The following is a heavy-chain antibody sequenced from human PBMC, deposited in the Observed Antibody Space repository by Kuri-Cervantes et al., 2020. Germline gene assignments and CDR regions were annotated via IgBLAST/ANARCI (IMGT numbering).Heavy chain of an antibody. CDR3: ARDLSTVTRSSYYYGMDV. CDR2: IYYSGST. CDR1: GGSISSSGYY. J-gene: IGHJ6*02. Sequence: SETLSLTCTVSGGSISSSGYYWGWIRQPPGKGLEWIGSIYYSGSTYYNPSLKSRVTISVDTSKNQFSLKLSSVTAADTAVYYCARDLSTVTRSSYYYGMDVWGQGTTVTVSS. D-gene: IGHD4-17*01. V-gene: IGHV4-39*07.